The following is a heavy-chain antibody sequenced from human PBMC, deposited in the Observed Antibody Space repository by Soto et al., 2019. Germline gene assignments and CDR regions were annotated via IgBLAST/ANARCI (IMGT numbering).Heavy chain of an antibody. D-gene: IGHD3-3*01. CDR3: ARGQASLRFLEWSPDFDY. CDR1: GYTFTSYG. CDR2: ISAYNGNT. Sequence: ASVKVSCKASGYTFTSYGISWVRQAPGQGLEWMGWISAYNGNTNYAQKLQGRVTMTTDTSTSTAYMELRSLRSDDTAVYYCARGQASLRFLEWSPDFDYWGQGTLVTVSS. J-gene: IGHJ4*02. V-gene: IGHV1-18*01.